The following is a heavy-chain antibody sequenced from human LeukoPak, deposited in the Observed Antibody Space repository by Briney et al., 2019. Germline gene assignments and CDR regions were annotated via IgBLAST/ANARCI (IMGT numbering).Heavy chain of an antibody. J-gene: IGHJ4*02. CDR1: GGSISSGVYY. D-gene: IGHD3-22*01. V-gene: IGHV4-31*03. Sequence: SQTLSLTCTVSGGSISSGVYYWSWIRQHPGKGLEWIGYIYYSGSTYYSPSLKSRVTISVDTSKNQVSLTLSSVTAADTAVYYCARGDNSAYYGYWGQGSLVTVSS. CDR2: IYYSGST. CDR3: ARGDNSAYYGY.